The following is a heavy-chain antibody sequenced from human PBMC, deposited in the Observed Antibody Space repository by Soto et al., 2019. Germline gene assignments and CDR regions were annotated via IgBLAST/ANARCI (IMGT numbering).Heavy chain of an antibody. CDR1: GYTFTSYG. Sequence: ASVKVSCKASGYTFTSYGISWVRQAPGQGLEWIGWIVVGSGNTNYAQKFQERVTITRDMSTSTAYMELSSLRSEDTAVYYCAADPIYYDSSGYPLPFDYWGQGTLVTVSS. J-gene: IGHJ4*02. CDR2: IVVGSGNT. V-gene: IGHV1-58*02. D-gene: IGHD3-22*01. CDR3: AADPIYYDSSGYPLPFDY.